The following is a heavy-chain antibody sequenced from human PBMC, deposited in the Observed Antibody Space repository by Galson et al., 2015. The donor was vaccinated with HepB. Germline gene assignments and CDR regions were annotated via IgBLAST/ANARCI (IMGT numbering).Heavy chain of an antibody. V-gene: IGHV3-66*01. CDR3: VRATAGRVDY. J-gene: IGHJ4*02. CDR2: FYASGAT. D-gene: IGHD2-21*02. CDR1: GFSVTGTY. Sequence: SLRLSCAASGFSVTGTYMGWVRRAPGKGLEWVSIFYASGATHYADSVRGRFTVSRDNSKSMLYLQMNIVRADDTAVYYCVRATAGRVDYWGRGTLVSVSS.